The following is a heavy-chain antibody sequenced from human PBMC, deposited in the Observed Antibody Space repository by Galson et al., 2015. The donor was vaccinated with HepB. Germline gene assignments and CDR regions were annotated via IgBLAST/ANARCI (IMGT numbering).Heavy chain of an antibody. D-gene: IGHD1-26*01. V-gene: IGHV3-30*03. J-gene: IGHJ4*02. CDR2: ISFDGSNK. CDR3: ASLSRDSGSYGQFDY. Sequence: FLRLSCAASGFTFSNYGMHWVRQAPGKGLEWVAVISFDGSNKYYADSVKGRFTISRDNSKNTLYVQMNNLRAEDTAVYYCASLSRDSGSYGQFDYWGQGTLVTVSS. CDR1: GFTFSNYG.